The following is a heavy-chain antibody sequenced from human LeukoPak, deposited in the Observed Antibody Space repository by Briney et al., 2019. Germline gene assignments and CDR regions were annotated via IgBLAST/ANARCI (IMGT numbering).Heavy chain of an antibody. Sequence: VASVKVSCKASGYTFTGYYMHWVRQAPGQGLEWMGWINPNSGGTNYAQKFQGRVTMTRDTSISTAYMELSRLRFDDTAVYYCARDRTRRWFGESHYGMDVWGQGTTVTVS. CDR2: INPNSGGT. V-gene: IGHV1-2*02. CDR3: ARDRTRRWFGESHYGMDV. D-gene: IGHD3-10*01. J-gene: IGHJ6*02. CDR1: GYTFTGYY.